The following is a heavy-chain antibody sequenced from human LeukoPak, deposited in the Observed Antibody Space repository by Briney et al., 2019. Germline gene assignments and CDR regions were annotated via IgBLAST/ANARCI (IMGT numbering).Heavy chain of an antibody. J-gene: IGHJ6*03. V-gene: IGHV4-59*01. Sequence: SETLSLTCTVSGGSLTNYYWSWIRQPPGKGLEWIGYIYYSGSTNYNPSLKSRVTISVDTSKNQFSLKLSSVTAADTAVYYCARGTTYYYYYMDVWGKGTTVTVSS. CDR1: GGSLTNYY. D-gene: IGHD1-26*01. CDR3: ARGTTYYYYYMDV. CDR2: IYYSGST.